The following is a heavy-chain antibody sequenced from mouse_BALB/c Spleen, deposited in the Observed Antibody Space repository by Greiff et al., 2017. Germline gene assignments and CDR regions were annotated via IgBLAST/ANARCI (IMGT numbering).Heavy chain of an antibody. J-gene: IGHJ3*01. Sequence: EVHLVESGGGLVQPGGSRKLSCAASGFTFSSFGMHWVRQAPEKGLEWVAYISSGSSTIYYADTVKGRFTISRDNPKNTLFLQMTSLRSEDTAMYYCAREDGYYGWFAYWGQGTLVTVSA. CDR3: AREDGYYGWFAY. D-gene: IGHD2-3*01. CDR2: ISSGSSTI. CDR1: GFTFSSFG. V-gene: IGHV5-17*02.